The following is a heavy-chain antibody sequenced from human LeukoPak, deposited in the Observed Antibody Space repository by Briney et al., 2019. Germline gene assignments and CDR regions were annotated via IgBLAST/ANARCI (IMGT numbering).Heavy chain of an antibody. CDR1: GFTFSNVW. V-gene: IGHV3-15*01. J-gene: IGHJ4*02. D-gene: IGHD6-19*01. Sequence: GGSLRLSCAASGFTFSNVWMSWVRQAPGKGLEWVGRIKSKTDGGTTDYAAPVKGRFTISRDDSKNTLNLQMNSLKTEDTAVYYCTPSIAVAGSSDYWGQGTLVTVSS. CDR3: TPSIAVAGSSDY. CDR2: IKSKTDGGTT.